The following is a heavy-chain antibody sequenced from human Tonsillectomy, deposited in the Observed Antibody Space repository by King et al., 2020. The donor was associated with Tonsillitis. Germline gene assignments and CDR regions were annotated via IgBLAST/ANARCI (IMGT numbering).Heavy chain of an antibody. D-gene: IGHD3-22*01. CDR3: TKRSSEFDY. Sequence: VQLVESGGGLVQPGWSLKLSCAASGFTFSGSAMHWVRQASGKGLEWVGRIRSKANSYATAYAASVKGRFTISRDDSKNTAYLQMNSLKTEDTAVYYCTKRSSEFDYWGQGTLVTVSS. V-gene: IGHV3-73*02. J-gene: IGHJ4*02. CDR1: GFTFSGSA. CDR2: IRSKANSYAT.